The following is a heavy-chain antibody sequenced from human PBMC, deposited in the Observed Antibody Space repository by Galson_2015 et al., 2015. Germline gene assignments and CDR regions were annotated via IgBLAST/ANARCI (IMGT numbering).Heavy chain of an antibody. V-gene: IGHV1-8*01. Sequence: SVKVSCKASGYTFTSYDINWVRQATGQGLEWMGWMNPNSGNTGYAQKFQGRVTMTRNTSISTAYMELSSLRSEDTAVYYCASSGYDYRYSYYYMDVWGKATTVTVSS. CDR2: MNPNSGNT. J-gene: IGHJ6*03. D-gene: IGHD5-12*01. CDR1: GYTFTSYD. CDR3: ASSGYDYRYSYYYMDV.